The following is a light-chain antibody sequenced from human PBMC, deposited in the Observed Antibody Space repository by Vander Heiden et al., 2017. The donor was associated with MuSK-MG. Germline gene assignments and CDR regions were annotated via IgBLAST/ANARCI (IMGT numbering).Light chain of an antibody. CDR3: QQDDTYYT. CDR2: KAS. Sequence: DIQMTQSPSTLSASVGDRVTITCRASQSISTWLAWYQQKPGKAPKLLIYKASNLENGVSSRFSGSGFGTEFTLTITSLQPDDFATYYCQQDDTYYTFGQGTKLEIK. CDR1: QSISTW. V-gene: IGKV1-5*03. J-gene: IGKJ2*01.